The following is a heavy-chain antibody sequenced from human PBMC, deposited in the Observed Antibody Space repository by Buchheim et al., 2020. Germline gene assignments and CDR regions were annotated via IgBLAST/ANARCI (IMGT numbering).Heavy chain of an antibody. CDR2: IYYSGST. Sequence: QLQLQESGPGLVKPSETLSLTCTVSGGSISSSSYYWGWIRQPPGKGLEWIGSIYYSGSTYYNPSLKSRVTISVDTSKNQFSLKLSSVTAADTAVYYCAKVYVRKDTAMVPFDYWGQGTL. J-gene: IGHJ4*02. CDR3: AKVYVRKDTAMVPFDY. D-gene: IGHD5-18*01. CDR1: GGSISSSSYY. V-gene: IGHV4-39*01.